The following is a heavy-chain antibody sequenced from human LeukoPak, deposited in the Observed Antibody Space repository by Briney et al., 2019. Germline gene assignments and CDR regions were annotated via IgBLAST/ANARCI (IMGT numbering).Heavy chain of an antibody. D-gene: IGHD1-14*01. CDR1: GFTFSRYW. V-gene: IGHV3-74*01. CDR3: ARSYGGNRNLGY. Sequence: PGGSLRLSCAASGFTFSRYWMHWVRQAPGKGLVWVSRINTDGNSTTYADSVKGRFTISRNNAKNTLFLQMNSLRAEDTAVYYCARSYGGNRNLGYWGQGTLVTVSS. J-gene: IGHJ4*02. CDR2: INTDGNST.